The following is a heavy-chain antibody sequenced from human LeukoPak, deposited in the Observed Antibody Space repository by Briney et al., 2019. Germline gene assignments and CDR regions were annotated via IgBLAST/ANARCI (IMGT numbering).Heavy chain of an antibody. CDR1: GYTFTSYY. Sequence: ASVKVSCKASGYTFTSYYMHWVRQAPGQGLEWMGIISPSGGSTSYAQKFQGRVTMTRDTSTSTVYMELSSLRSEDTAVYYCARLRGPYYFDYWGQGTLVTVSS. CDR3: ARLRGPYYFDY. J-gene: IGHJ4*02. D-gene: IGHD3-16*01. V-gene: IGHV1-46*01. CDR2: ISPSGGST.